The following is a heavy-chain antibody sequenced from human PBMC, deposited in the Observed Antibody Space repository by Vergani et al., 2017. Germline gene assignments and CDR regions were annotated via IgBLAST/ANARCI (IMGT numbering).Heavy chain of an antibody. D-gene: IGHD2-15*01. CDR1: GGSISNNNYY. Sequence: QLQLQESGPGLVKPSETLSLTCTVSGGSISNNNYYWGWIRQPPGKGLEWIGSIYYSGSPYYTPSLKSRVTISVDTSKNQFSLRLSSVTAADTAVYYCARDLGGGNSDYWGQGTLVTVSS. J-gene: IGHJ4*02. CDR3: ARDLGGGNSDY. CDR2: IYYSGSP. V-gene: IGHV4-39*07.